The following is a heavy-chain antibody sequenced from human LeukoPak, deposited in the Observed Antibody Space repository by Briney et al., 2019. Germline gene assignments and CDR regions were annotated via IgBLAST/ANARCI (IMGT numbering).Heavy chain of an antibody. CDR2: ISSSGSTI. D-gene: IGHD3-10*01. CDR3: ARSEGTMVRGVIITIDQLDY. Sequence: PGGSLRLSCAAPGFTFSDYYMSWIRQAPGKGLEWVSYISSSGSTIYYADSVKGRFTISRDNAKNSLYLQMNSLRAEDTAVYYCARSEGTMVRGVIITIDQLDYWGQGTLVTVSS. J-gene: IGHJ4*02. V-gene: IGHV3-11*01. CDR1: GFTFSDYY.